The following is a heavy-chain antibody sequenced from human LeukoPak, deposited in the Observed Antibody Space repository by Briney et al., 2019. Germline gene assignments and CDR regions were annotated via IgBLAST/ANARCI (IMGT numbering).Heavy chain of an antibody. CDR3: AKASGGYDYDY. Sequence: GGSLRLSCAVSGITFTTIDVSWVRLAPGKGLEWVSAISGSGGSTYYADSVKGRFTISRDNSKNTLYLQMNSLRAEDTAVYYCAKASGGYDYDYWGQGTLVTVSS. CDR2: ISGSGGST. CDR1: GITFTTID. J-gene: IGHJ4*02. D-gene: IGHD5-12*01. V-gene: IGHV3-23*01.